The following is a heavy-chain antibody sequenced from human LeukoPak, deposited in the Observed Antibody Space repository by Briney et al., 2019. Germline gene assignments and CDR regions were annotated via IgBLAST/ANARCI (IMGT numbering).Heavy chain of an antibody. V-gene: IGHV3-23*01. CDR1: GFTFSSYA. Sequence: GGSLRLSCAASGFTFSSYAMSWVRQAPGKGLDWVSAISGSGGSTYYADSVKGRFTIYRDNSKNTLYLQMNSLRAEDTAVYYCAKGANQGGGLGYCSSTSCPPDYWGQGTLVTVSS. CDR2: ISGSGGST. J-gene: IGHJ4*02. D-gene: IGHD2-2*01. CDR3: AKGANQGGGLGYCSSTSCPPDY.